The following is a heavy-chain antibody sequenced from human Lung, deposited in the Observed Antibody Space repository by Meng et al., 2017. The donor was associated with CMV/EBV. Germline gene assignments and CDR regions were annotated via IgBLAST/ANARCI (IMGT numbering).Heavy chain of an antibody. Sequence: GGSLRLXCAASGFTFSRYAFHWVRQAPGKGLEWVAVISFDGGTRYYADSVKGRFTISRDSSRNSVYLQLNSLRPEDTAVYYCAREYGSSYAFDYWGQGTMVTVSS. J-gene: IGHJ4*02. D-gene: IGHD6-19*01. CDR2: ISFDGGTR. CDR3: AREYGSSYAFDY. V-gene: IGHV3-30*14. CDR1: GFTFSRYA.